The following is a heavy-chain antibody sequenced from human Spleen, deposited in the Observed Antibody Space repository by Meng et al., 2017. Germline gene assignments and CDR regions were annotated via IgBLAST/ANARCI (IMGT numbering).Heavy chain of an antibody. CDR3: ATDPRISVAVPFDS. V-gene: IGHV1-8*02. CDR2: MNPNSGNT. J-gene: IGHJ4*02. CDR1: GYTFTGYY. D-gene: IGHD6-19*01. Sequence: ASVKVSCKASGYTFTGYYMHWVRQAPGQGLEWMGWMNPNSGNTGYSQKFQGRVSMTRNTSISTAYMELSSLRSDDTAVYYCATDPRISVAVPFDSWGQGTLVTVSS.